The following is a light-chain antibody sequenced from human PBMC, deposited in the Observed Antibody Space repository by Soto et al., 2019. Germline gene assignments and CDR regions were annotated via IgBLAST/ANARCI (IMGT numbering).Light chain of an antibody. CDR3: AARDDSLSAWV. V-gene: IGLV1-47*01. Sequence: QSVLTKPPSASGTPGQRVTISCSGSRSNIGSNYVYWYQQLPGTAPKLLIYRNNQRPSGVPDRFSGSKSGTSASLAISGLRSEDEADYYFAARDDSLSAWVFGGGTQLTVL. CDR2: RNN. CDR1: RSNIGSNY. J-gene: IGLJ3*02.